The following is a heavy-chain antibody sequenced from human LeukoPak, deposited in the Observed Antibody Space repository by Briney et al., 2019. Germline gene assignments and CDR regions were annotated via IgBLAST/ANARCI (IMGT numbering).Heavy chain of an antibody. Sequence: SWVRQPPGKGLEWIGYIYYSGSTYYNPSLKSRVTISVDTSKNQFSLKLSSVTAADTAVYYCARDRGLHRIDYWGQGTLVTVSS. V-gene: IGHV4-30-4*08. CDR2: IYYSGST. D-gene: IGHD4-11*01. J-gene: IGHJ4*02. CDR3: ARDRGLHRIDY.